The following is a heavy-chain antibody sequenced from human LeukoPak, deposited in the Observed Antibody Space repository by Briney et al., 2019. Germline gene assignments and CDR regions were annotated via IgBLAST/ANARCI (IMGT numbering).Heavy chain of an antibody. CDR3: ARDAGSYTYYYGSGSLNWFDP. J-gene: IGHJ5*02. D-gene: IGHD3-10*01. V-gene: IGHV4-4*07. CDR2: IYTSGGT. CDR1: GGSISSYY. Sequence: SETLSLTCTVSGGSISSYYWSWIRQPAGKGLEWIGHIYTSGGTNYNPSLKSRVTISVDTSKNQFSLKLSSVTAADTAVYYCARDAGSYTYYYGSGSLNWFDPWGQGTLVTVSS.